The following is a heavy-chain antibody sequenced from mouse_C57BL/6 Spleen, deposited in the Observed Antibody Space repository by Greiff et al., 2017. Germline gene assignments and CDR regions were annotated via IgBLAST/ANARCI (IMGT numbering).Heavy chain of an antibody. J-gene: IGHJ3*01. V-gene: IGHV1-82*01. CDR3: ARGAAQAPFAY. CDR1: GYAFSSSW. D-gene: IGHD3-2*02. Sequence: QVHVKQSGPELVKPGASVKISCKASGYAFSSSWMNWVKQRPGKGLEWIGRIYPGDGDTNYNGKFKGKATLTADKSSSTAYMQLRSLTSEDSAVYFCARGAAQAPFAYWGQGTLVTVSA. CDR2: IYPGDGDT.